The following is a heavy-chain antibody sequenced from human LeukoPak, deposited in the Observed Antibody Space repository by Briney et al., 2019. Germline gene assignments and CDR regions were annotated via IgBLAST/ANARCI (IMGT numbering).Heavy chain of an antibody. V-gene: IGHV4-61*02. CDR3: ARGSIPDY. CDR2: FYTRGTH. Sequence: YWIGWVRQMPGKGLEWIGRFYTRGTHNYNPSLKSRVTILVDTSRNQFSLKLSSVTAADTASYYCARGSIPDYWGQGILVSVSS. J-gene: IGHJ4*02. CDR1: YW. D-gene: IGHD2-21*01.